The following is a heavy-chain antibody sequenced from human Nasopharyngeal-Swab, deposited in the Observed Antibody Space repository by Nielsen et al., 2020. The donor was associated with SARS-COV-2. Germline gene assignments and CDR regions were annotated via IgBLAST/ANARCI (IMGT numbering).Heavy chain of an antibody. Sequence: SETLSLPCTVFGGSIRSSSYYWGWVRQPPGKGLEWIGSIYYSGSTYYNPSLKSRVTISVDTSKNQFSLKLSSVTAADTAVYYCARRGQLWSPDGLGYWGQGTLVTVSS. CDR3: ARRGQLWSPDGLGY. CDR1: GGSIRSSSYY. CDR2: IYYSGST. D-gene: IGHD5-18*01. V-gene: IGHV4-39*07. J-gene: IGHJ4*02.